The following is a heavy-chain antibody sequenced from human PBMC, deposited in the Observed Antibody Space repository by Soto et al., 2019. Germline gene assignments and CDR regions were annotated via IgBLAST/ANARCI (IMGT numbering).Heavy chain of an antibody. Sequence: PGGSLRLSCAASGFTFSSYSMNWVRQAPGKGLEWVSSISSSSSYIYYADSVKGRFTISRDNAKNSLYLQMNSLRAEDTAVYYCARAGGVIVLPEPFYWGQGTLVTVSS. D-gene: IGHD3-16*02. V-gene: IGHV3-21*01. J-gene: IGHJ4*02. CDR2: ISSSSSYI. CDR3: ARAGGVIVLPEPFY. CDR1: GFTFSSYS.